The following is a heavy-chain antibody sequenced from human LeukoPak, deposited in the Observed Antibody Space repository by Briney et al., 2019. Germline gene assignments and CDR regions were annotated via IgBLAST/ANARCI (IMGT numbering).Heavy chain of an antibody. Sequence: SETLSLTCAVYGGSFSGYYWSWIRQPPGKGLEWIGEINHSGSTNYNPSLKSRVTISVDTSKNQFSLKLSSVTAADTAVHYCARHPRRARSSFDYWGQGTLVTVSS. CDR3: ARHPRRARSSFDY. V-gene: IGHV4-34*01. D-gene: IGHD6-6*01. CDR2: INHSGST. CDR1: GGSFSGYY. J-gene: IGHJ4*02.